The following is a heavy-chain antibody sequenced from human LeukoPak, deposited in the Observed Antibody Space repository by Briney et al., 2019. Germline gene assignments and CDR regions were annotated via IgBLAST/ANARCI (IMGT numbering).Heavy chain of an antibody. Sequence: GGSLRLSCAASGFTFSSYAMSWVRQAPGKGLEWVSAISGSGGSSYYADSVKGRFTISRDNSKNTLYLQMNSLRAEDTAVYYCAKSQGLSYYFDYWGQGTLVTVSS. CDR1: GFTFSSYA. CDR3: AKSQGLSYYFDY. V-gene: IGHV3-23*01. CDR2: ISGSGGSS. J-gene: IGHJ4*02.